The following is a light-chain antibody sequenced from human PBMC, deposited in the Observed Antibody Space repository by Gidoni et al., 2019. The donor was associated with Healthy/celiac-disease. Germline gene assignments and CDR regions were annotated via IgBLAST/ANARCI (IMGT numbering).Light chain of an antibody. V-gene: IGKV1-39*01. CDR1: QSISSY. CDR2: AAS. CDR3: QQSYSTPRA. J-gene: IGKJ1*01. Sequence: DIQMTQSPSSLSASVGDRVTITCRETQSISSYLNWYQQKPGKAPKLLIYAASSLQSGVLSRFSGSGSGTDFTLTISSLQPEDFATYYCQQSYSTPRAFGQGTKVEIK.